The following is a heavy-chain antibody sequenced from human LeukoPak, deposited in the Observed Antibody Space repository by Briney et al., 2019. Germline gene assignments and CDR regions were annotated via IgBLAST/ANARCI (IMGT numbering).Heavy chain of an antibody. V-gene: IGHV4-39*01. CDR1: GGSISSSSYY. J-gene: IGHJ4*02. CDR3: ARGGLYSSGWYGGDFDY. CDR2: IYYSGST. Sequence: SETLSLTCTVSGGSISSSSYYWGWIRQPPGKGLEWIGSIYYSGSTYYNPSLKSRVTISVDTSKNQFSLKLSSVTAADTAVYYCARGGLYSSGWYGGDFDYWGQGTLVTVSS. D-gene: IGHD6-19*01.